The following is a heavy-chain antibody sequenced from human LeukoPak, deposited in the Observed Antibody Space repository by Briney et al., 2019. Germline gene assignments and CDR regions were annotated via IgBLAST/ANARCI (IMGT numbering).Heavy chain of an antibody. V-gene: IGHV3-30-3*01. CDR1: GFTFSTYA. CDR2: ISYDGSNK. D-gene: IGHD3-16*01. CDR3: ARDFPAHYLWGSSLDY. Sequence: GRSLRLPCAASGFTFSTYAMHWVRQAPGKGLEWVAVISYDGSNKYYADSVEGRFTISRDNSKNTLYLQMNSLRAEDTAVYYCARDFPAHYLWGSSLDYWGQGTLVTVSS. J-gene: IGHJ4*02.